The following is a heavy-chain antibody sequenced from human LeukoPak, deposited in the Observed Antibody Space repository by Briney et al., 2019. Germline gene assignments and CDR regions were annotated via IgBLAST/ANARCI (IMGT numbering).Heavy chain of an antibody. D-gene: IGHD5-18*01. J-gene: IGHJ4*02. CDR2: FDPEDGET. CDR1: GYTLTGLS. CDR3: ATGERDTAMANFDY. Sequence: ASVKVSCKVSGYTLTGLSMHWVRQAPGKGLEWMGGFDPEDGETIYAQKFQGRVTMTEDTSTDTAYMELSSLRSEDTAVYYCATGERDTAMANFDYWGQGTLVTVSS. V-gene: IGHV1-24*01.